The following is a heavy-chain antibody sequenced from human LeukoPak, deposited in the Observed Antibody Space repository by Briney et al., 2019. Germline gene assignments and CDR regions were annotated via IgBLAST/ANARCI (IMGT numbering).Heavy chain of an antibody. Sequence: SVKLSCKASGGTFSSYAISWVRQAPGQGLEWMGGIIPILGTANYAQKFQGRVTITTDESTSTAYMELSSLRSEDTAVYYCARAPYCGGDCYRHFDYWGQGTLVTVSS. CDR2: IIPILGTA. CDR3: ARAPYCGGDCYRHFDY. D-gene: IGHD2-21*02. J-gene: IGHJ4*02. V-gene: IGHV1-69*05. CDR1: GGTFSSYA.